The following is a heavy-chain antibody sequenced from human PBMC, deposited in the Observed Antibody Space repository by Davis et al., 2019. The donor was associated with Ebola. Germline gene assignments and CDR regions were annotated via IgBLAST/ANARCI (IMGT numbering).Heavy chain of an antibody. Sequence: GESLKISCTASGNSFTSYCIGLVRQMPGKGLEWRGLIYTGESDTSYRPSFLGQVIFSADKSISTAYLQWSSLKASDSAIYYCARHGGGSYIDYWGQGTPVTVSA. CDR3: ARHGGGSYIDY. J-gene: IGHJ4*02. V-gene: IGHV5-51*01. CDR1: GNSFTSYC. CDR2: IYTGESDT. D-gene: IGHD1-26*01.